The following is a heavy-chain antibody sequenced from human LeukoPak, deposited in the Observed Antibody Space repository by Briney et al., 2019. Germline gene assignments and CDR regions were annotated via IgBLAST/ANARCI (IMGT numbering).Heavy chain of an antibody. V-gene: IGHV1-18*01. CDR1: GYTFTNYG. CDR2: IIAYNGNT. J-gene: IGHJ6*02. Sequence: ASVKVSCKASGYTFTNYGISWVRQAPGQGLEWMGYIIAYNGNTNYAQNFQGRVTMTTDTSTSTAYMELRSLRSDDTAVYYCARDLVRGRRKWENNGMDVWGQGTRVTVSS. D-gene: IGHD1-26*01. CDR3: ARDLVRGRRKWENNGMDV.